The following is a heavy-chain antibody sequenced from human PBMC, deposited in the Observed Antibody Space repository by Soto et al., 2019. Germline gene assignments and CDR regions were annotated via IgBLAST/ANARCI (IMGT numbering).Heavy chain of an antibody. CDR2: IYYTGST. V-gene: IGHV4-30-4*01. D-gene: IGHD2-15*01. J-gene: IGHJ6*02. Sequence: QVQLQESGPGLVKPSQTLSLTCTVSGDSISNSNYYWSWIRQSPGKGPEWIGYIYYTGSTYYSPSLKSRITISVDTSNNQFSLKLSSVTAADTAVYYCARGCSAGSCYSHYYGLDVWGHGTTVTVSS. CDR3: ARGCSAGSCYSHYYGLDV. CDR1: GDSISNSNYY.